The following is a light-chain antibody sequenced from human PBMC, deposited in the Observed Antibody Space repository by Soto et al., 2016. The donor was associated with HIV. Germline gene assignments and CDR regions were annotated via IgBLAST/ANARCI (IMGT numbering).Light chain of an antibody. CDR2: DDS. V-gene: IGLV3-21*03. CDR1: NIGSKS. J-gene: IGLJ2*01. Sequence: SYELTQSPSVSVSPGKTARIACGGNNIGSKSVHWYQQKPGQAPVLVVYDDSDRPSGIPERFSGSNSGNSATLTISRVEAGDEADYFCQVWDSSTNHVVFGGGTKLTVL. CDR3: QVWDSSTNHVV.